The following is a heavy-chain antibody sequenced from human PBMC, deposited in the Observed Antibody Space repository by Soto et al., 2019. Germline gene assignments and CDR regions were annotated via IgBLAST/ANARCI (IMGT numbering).Heavy chain of an antibody. CDR2: INHSGST. D-gene: IGHD3-3*01. J-gene: IGHJ2*01. CDR1: GGSFSGYY. V-gene: IGHV4-34*01. Sequence: LPETLSLTCAVYGGSFSGYYWSWIRQPPGKGLEWIGEINHSGSTNYNPSLKSRVTISVDTSKNQFSLKLSSVTAADTAVYYCAGGRGITIFGGRYFDLWGRGTLVTVSS. CDR3: AGGRGITIFGGRYFDL.